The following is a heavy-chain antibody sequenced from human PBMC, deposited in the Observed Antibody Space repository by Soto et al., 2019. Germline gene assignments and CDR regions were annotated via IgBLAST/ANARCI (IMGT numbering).Heavy chain of an antibody. CDR3: AKGSEVVRKELDY. Sequence: QVQLVESGGGVVQPGRSLRLSCAASGFTFSNFGMHWVRQAPGKGLEWVTVISSDGSDKYYSDSVKGRFTISRDNSKNSLFLQMISLRVEDTAVYYCAKGSEVVRKELDYWGQGTLVTVSS. V-gene: IGHV3-30*18. D-gene: IGHD3-3*01. J-gene: IGHJ4*02. CDR2: ISSDGSDK. CDR1: GFTFSNFG.